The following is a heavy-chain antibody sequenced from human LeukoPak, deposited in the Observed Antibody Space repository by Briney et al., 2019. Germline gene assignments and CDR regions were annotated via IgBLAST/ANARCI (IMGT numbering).Heavy chain of an antibody. D-gene: IGHD1-1*01. Sequence: GRSLRLSCAASEFTFSSYAMSWVRQAPGKGLEWVSTISNNDGTTYYADSVKGRFTISRDNSKNTLYLQMNGLTGEDTAIYYCAKATGTLGNWGQGTLVTVSS. CDR2: ISNNDGTT. V-gene: IGHV3-23*01. J-gene: IGHJ4*02. CDR1: EFTFSSYA. CDR3: AKATGTLGN.